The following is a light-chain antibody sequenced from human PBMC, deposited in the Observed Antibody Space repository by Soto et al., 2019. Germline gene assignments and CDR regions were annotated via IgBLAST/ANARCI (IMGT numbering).Light chain of an antibody. CDR2: GAS. V-gene: IGKV3-20*01. J-gene: IGKJ1*01. CDR3: QQYGSSGT. Sequence: EIVLTQSPATLSLSPGERATLSCRASQSVSSSYLAWYQQKPGQPPRLLIYGASSRATGIPDRFSGSGSGTDFTLTISRLEPEDFAVYYCQQYGSSGTFGQGTKVDI. CDR1: QSVSSSY.